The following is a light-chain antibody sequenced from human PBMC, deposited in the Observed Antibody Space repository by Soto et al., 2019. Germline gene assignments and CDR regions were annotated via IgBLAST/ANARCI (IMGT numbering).Light chain of an antibody. CDR1: QSVSTS. CDR3: QQRYSWPLT. V-gene: IGKV3-11*01. Sequence: TQSPATLSVSTGERAALSCRASQSVSTSLAWYQQKPGQAPRLLIYAASNRATGIPARFSGSGSGTDFTLTISSLDPEDFALYYCQQRYSWPLTFGGGTKVAIK. J-gene: IGKJ4*01. CDR2: AAS.